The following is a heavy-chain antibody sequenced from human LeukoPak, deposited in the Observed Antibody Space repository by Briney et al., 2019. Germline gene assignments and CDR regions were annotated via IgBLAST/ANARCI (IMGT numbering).Heavy chain of an antibody. J-gene: IGHJ3*02. CDR3: ARALGDALDI. Sequence: GGSLRLSCAASGFSFSSYGMHWVRQAPDKGLEWVAVISDAGNKKYYADSVKGRFTISRDNSKFTLSLQMNSLRAEGTAVYYCARALGDALDIWGQGTMVTVSS. CDR2: ISDAGNKK. CDR1: GFSFSSYG. V-gene: IGHV3-30*03.